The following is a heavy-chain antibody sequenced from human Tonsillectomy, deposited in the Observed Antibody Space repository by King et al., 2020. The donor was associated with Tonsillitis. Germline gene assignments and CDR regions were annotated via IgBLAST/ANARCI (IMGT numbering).Heavy chain of an antibody. D-gene: IGHD3-3*01. Sequence: QLQESGPGLVKPSQTLSLTCTVSGGSISSGSHYWSWIRQPAGKGLEWIGRIYTSGSTNYNPSLKSRVTISVDTSKNQFSLKLSSVTAADTAVYYCARGYYTRGVYGDFWGQGTLVTVS. CDR1: GGSISSGSHY. CDR2: IYTSGST. V-gene: IGHV4-61*02. CDR3: ARGYYTRGVYGDF. J-gene: IGHJ4*02.